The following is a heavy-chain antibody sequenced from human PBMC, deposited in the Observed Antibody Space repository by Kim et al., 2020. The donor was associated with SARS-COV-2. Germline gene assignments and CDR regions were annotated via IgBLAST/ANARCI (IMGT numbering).Heavy chain of an antibody. Sequence: GGSLRLSCAASGFTFSSYAMHWVRQAPGKGLEWVAVISYDGSNKYYADSVKGRFTISRDNSKNTLYLHMNSLRAEDTAVYYCARAGYDSSGYSRGIDYWGQGTLVTVSS. V-gene: IGHV3-30*04. D-gene: IGHD3-22*01. CDR1: GFTFSSYA. CDR3: ARAGYDSSGYSRGIDY. CDR2: ISYDGSNK. J-gene: IGHJ4*02.